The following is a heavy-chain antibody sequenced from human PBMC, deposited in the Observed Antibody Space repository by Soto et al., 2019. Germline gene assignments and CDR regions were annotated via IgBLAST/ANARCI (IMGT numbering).Heavy chain of an antibody. CDR2: IYPGDSDT. D-gene: IGHD2-2*01. CDR3: ARRCRGRHCYADFDI. Sequence: PGESLTSSCKGSGYSFTSYWVGWVRQMPGKGLEWMGFIYPGDSDTRYSPSFQGQVTISADKSISTAYLQWSSLKASGTAMYYCARRCRGRHCYADFDIWGQGTMGTVS. V-gene: IGHV5-51*01. J-gene: IGHJ3*02. CDR1: GYSFTSYW.